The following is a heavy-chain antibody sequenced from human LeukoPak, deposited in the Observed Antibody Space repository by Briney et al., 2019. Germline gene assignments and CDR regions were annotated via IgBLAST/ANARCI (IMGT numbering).Heavy chain of an antibody. Sequence: GGSLRLSCAASGFTFSDYAMHWVRQAPGKGLEWVALISYDGNNKNYVDSVKGRFTLSRDNSKNTLYLQMNSLRAADTAVYYCARYGDYRPRAFDIWGQGTMVTVSS. D-gene: IGHD4-17*01. CDR2: ISYDGNNK. J-gene: IGHJ3*02. CDR1: GFTFSDYA. CDR3: ARYGDYRPRAFDI. V-gene: IGHV3-30-3*01.